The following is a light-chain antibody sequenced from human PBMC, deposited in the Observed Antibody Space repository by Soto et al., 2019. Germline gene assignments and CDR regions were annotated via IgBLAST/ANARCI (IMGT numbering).Light chain of an antibody. V-gene: IGKV3-20*01. CDR1: QNIFSSY. J-gene: IGKJ1*01. Sequence: VLTQSPATLSLSPGERATLSCRASQNIFSSYVSWYQKKDGQPPRLLIFGVSRRAPGIPDRFSGGGSGTDFTLTISGLEPEDFAVYFCQQFYTSSWTFGQGTRVEI. CDR3: QQFYTSSWT. CDR2: GVS.